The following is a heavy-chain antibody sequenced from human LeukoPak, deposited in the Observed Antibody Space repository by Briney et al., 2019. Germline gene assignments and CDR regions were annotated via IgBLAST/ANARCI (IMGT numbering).Heavy chain of an antibody. CDR1: GGSISSSSHY. CDR3: ARVLGYCSGGSCYRRFDP. J-gene: IGHJ5*02. Sequence: SETLSLTCIVSGGSISSSSHYWGWIRQPPGKGLEWIGSMYYSGSTYYNPSLKSRVTISVDTSKNQFSLKLSSVTAADTAVYYCARVLGYCSGGSCYRRFDPWGQGTLVTVSS. CDR2: MYYSGST. V-gene: IGHV4-39*01. D-gene: IGHD2-15*01.